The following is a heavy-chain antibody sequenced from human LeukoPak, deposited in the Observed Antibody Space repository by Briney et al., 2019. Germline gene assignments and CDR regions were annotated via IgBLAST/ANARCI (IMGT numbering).Heavy chain of an antibody. CDR2: IYYSGST. CDR3: ARGRYYYGSGSYSDWFDP. D-gene: IGHD3-10*01. CDR1: GGSISSYY. J-gene: IGHJ5*02. V-gene: IGHV4-59*01. Sequence: PSETLSLTCTVSGGSISSYYWSWIRQPPGKGLEWIGYIYYSGSTNYNPSLKSRVTISVDTSKNQFSLKLSSVTAADTAVYYCARGRYYYGSGSYSDWFDPWGQGTLVTVSS.